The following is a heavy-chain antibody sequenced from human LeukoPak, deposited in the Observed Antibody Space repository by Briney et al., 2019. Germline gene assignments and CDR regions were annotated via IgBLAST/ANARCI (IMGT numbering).Heavy chain of an antibody. D-gene: IGHD6-13*01. CDR1: GDSISPYY. V-gene: IGHV4-59*12. Sequence: SETLSLTCTVSGDSISPYYWSWIRQPPGKGLGWIAYIYYLGSTNYNPSLKSRVTMSVDTSKNQFSLTLSSVTAADTAVYYCARTHSSRYNWFDPWGQGTLVTVSS. CDR3: ARTHSSRYNWFDP. CDR2: IYYLGST. J-gene: IGHJ5*02.